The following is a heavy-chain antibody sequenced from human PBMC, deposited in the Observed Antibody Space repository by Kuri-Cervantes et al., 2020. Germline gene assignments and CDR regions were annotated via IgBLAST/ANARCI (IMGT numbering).Heavy chain of an antibody. CDR1: GFTFSSYG. CDR3: ARDRASYYDSSGYYSGY. V-gene: IGHV3-33*08. CDR2: IWYDGSNK. Sequence: GESLKISCAASGFTFSSYGMHWVRQAPGKGLEWVAVIWYDGSNKYYADSVKGLFTISRDNSKNTLYLQMNSLRAEDTAVYYCARDRASYYDSSGYYSGYWGQGTLVTVSS. J-gene: IGHJ4*02. D-gene: IGHD3-22*01.